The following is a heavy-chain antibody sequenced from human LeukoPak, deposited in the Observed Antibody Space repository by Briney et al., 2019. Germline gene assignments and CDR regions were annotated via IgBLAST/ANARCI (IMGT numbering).Heavy chain of an antibody. CDR3: AKDGWTTVTANWFDP. D-gene: IGHD4-11*01. CDR1: GFTFSRYG. Sequence: GGSLRLSCAASGFTFSRYGMHWVRQAPDKGLEWVAVISYDGSNKYYADSVKGRFTISRDNSKDTPYLQMNRLRAEDTAVYYCAKDGWTTVTANWFDPWGQGTLVTVSS. V-gene: IGHV3-30*18. J-gene: IGHJ5*02. CDR2: ISYDGSNK.